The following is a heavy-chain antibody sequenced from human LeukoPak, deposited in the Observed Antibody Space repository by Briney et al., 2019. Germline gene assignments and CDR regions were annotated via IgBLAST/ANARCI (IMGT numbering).Heavy chain of an antibody. CDR1: GGSISSSNW. J-gene: IGHJ6*02. CDR2: IYHSGST. Sequence: PSETLSLTCAVSGGSISSSNWWSSVRRPPGKGLGWIGEIYHSGSTNYNPSLKSRVTISVDKSKNQFSLKLSSVTAADTAVYYCARVFRIAVAGTGYYYYYGMDVWGQGTTVTVSS. V-gene: IGHV4-4*02. D-gene: IGHD6-19*01. CDR3: ARVFRIAVAGTGYYYYYGMDV.